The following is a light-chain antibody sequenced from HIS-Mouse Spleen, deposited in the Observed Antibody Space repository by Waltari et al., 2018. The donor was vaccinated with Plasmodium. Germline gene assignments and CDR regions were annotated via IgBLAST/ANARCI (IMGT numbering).Light chain of an antibody. Sequence: QSALTQPPSASGSPGQSVTISCTGTSSDVGGYNEVPWYQQHPGKAPKLLILEVSKRPSGVPDRFSGAKTGNTASLTVSGLQAEDEADYYCSSYAGSNKLVFGGGTKLTVL. V-gene: IGLV2-8*01. CDR1: SSDVGGYNE. CDR2: EVS. J-gene: IGLJ2*01. CDR3: SSYAGSNKLV.